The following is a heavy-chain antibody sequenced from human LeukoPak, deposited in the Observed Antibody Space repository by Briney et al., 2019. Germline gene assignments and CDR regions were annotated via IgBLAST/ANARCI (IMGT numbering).Heavy chain of an antibody. D-gene: IGHD3-22*01. CDR1: GLTFNNYA. CDR2: ISKIGDRT. V-gene: IGHV3-23*01. CDR3: AKVPSYYYDSSGYYWIDY. Sequence: GGSLRLSCAVSGLTFNNYAMSWVRQAPGKGLEWVSAISKIGDRTYYAASANGRFTIYRDNSKNTLYLQMNSLRAEDTAVYYCAKVPSYYYDSSGYYWIDYWGQGTLVTVSS. J-gene: IGHJ4*02.